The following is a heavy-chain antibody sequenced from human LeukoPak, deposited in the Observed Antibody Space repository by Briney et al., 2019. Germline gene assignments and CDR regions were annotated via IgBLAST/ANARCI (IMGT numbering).Heavy chain of an antibody. J-gene: IGHJ3*02. D-gene: IGHD3-10*01. CDR1: GGSINTPNYY. CDR2: IFYSGGT. CDR3: AKSNGYGLVDI. V-gene: IGHV4-39*07. Sequence: SSETLSLTCTVSGGSINTPNYYWGWIRQTPGKGPEWIGNIFYSGGTYYSPSLTSRVTISLDTSRNQFSLKLNSATAADTAVYYCAKSNGYGLVDIWGRGTMVTVSS.